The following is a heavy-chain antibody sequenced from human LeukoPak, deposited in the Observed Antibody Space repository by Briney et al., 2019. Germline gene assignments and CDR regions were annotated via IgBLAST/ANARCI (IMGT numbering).Heavy chain of an antibody. D-gene: IGHD3-22*01. CDR2: IIAYNGNT. V-gene: IGHV1-18*01. CDR3: ARVGVVVVIEDAFDI. J-gene: IGHJ3*02. CDR1: GYTFTNYG. Sequence: ASVKVSCKASGYTFTNYGISWVRQAPGQGLEWMGWIIAYNGNTNYAQKLQGRVTMTTDTSTSTAYMELRSLRSDDTAVYYCARVGVVVVIEDAFDIWGQGTMVTVSS.